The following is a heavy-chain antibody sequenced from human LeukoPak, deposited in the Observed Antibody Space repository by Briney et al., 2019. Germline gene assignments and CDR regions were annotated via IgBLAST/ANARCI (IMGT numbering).Heavy chain of an antibody. Sequence: PSETLSLTCTVSGGSISSYYWSWIRQPPGKGLEWIGEINHSGSTNCNPSLKRRVTISIDTSKNQFSLKLSSVTAADTAVYYCARGRMITFGGVKHWFDPWGQGTLVTVSS. CDR1: GGSISSYY. CDR3: ARGRMITFGGVKHWFDP. J-gene: IGHJ5*02. V-gene: IGHV4-34*01. CDR2: INHSGST. D-gene: IGHD3-16*01.